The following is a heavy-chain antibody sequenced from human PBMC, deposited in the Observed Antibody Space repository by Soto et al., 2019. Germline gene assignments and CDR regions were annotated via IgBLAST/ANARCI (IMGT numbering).Heavy chain of an antibody. Sequence: GGSLRLSCAASGFMFSSYKMSWVRQAPGKGLEWVANIRQDGAERSYVDSVKGRFTISRDNGKNTVYLHMNSLRDEDSAVYHCARMSATGTRWFDPWGQGTLVTVSS. V-gene: IGHV3-7*03. J-gene: IGHJ5*02. CDR1: GFMFSSYK. CDR3: ARMSATGTRWFDP. D-gene: IGHD6-13*01. CDR2: IRQDGAER.